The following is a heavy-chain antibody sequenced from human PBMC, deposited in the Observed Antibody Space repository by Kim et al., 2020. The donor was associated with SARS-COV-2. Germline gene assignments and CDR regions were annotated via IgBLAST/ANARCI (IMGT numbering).Heavy chain of an antibody. V-gene: IGHV3-30*02. D-gene: IGHD6-13*01. J-gene: IGHJ4*02. Sequence: ADSVKGRFTISRDNSKNTLYLQMNSLRAEDTAVYYCAKDSSIAAAGTVGYWGQGTLVTVSS. CDR3: AKDSSIAAAGTVGY.